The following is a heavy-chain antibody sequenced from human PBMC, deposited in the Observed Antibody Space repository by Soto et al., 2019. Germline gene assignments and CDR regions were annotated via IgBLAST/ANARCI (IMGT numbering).Heavy chain of an antibody. CDR1: GFTFSSYA. CDR2: MSYDGSNK. Sequence: QVQLVEAGGGVVQPGRSLRLSCAASGFTFSSYAMHWVRRAPGKGLEWMAVMSYDGSNKYYADSVKGRFTISRDNSKNSLYLQRNSLCPEDTALYYCARDGGAYWGQGPLVIVSS. V-gene: IGHV3-30-3*01. CDR3: ARDGGAY. D-gene: IGHD3-16*01. J-gene: IGHJ4*02.